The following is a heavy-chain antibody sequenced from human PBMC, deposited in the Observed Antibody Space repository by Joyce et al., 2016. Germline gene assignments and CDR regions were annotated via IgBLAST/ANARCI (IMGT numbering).Heavy chain of an antibody. J-gene: IGHJ4*02. CDR3: ARGDLLD. CDR1: GYPFTDYS. V-gene: IGHV1-2*06. D-gene: IGHD2-8*02. Sequence: QVQVVQSGAEVKKPGASVKVSCRAYGYPFTDYSIHWVRQAPGQGLECMGLINPKSGDTNYAQNFQGRVTMTRDTSINTAYMELSSLRSDDTAVYYCARGDLLDWGQGTLVTVSS. CDR2: INPKSGDT.